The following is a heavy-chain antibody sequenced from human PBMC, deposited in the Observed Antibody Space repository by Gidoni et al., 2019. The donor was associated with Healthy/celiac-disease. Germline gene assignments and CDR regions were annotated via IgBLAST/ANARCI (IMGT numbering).Heavy chain of an antibody. CDR2: ISYDGSNK. J-gene: IGHJ4*02. Sequence: QVQLVESGGGVVQPGRSLRLSCAASGFTFSSYAMHWVRQAPGKGLEWVAVISYDGSNKYYADSMKGRFTISRDNSKNTLYLQMNSLRAEDTAVYYCARGPYDSSGYLPYWGQGTLVTVSS. D-gene: IGHD3-22*01. CDR3: ARGPYDSSGYLPY. V-gene: IGHV3-30-3*01. CDR1: GFTFSSYA.